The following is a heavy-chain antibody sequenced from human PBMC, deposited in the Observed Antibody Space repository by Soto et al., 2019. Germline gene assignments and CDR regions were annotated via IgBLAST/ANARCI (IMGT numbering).Heavy chain of an antibody. V-gene: IGHV1-2*02. D-gene: IGHD5-12*01. Sequence: QVQLVQSGAEVKKPGASVKVSCKASGYSFTGQYIHWVRQAPGQGLEWMGWINPNSGGTNYAQKFQGRVTITVDESTSTSYMELSSLRSEDTAIYYCARGRGYSGDDHYYYFDMDVWGQGTTVNVSS. CDR1: GYSFTGQY. CDR2: INPNSGGT. CDR3: ARGRGYSGDDHYYYFDMDV. J-gene: IGHJ6*02.